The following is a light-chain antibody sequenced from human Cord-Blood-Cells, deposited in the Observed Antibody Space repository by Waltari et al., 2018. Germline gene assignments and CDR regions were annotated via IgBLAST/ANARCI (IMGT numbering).Light chain of an antibody. CDR3: CSYAGSSTLV. CDR2: EGS. V-gene: IGLV2-23*01. Sequence: QSPLTQPPSVSASPGQSITISCTGTSSYRGSDNLLSWYQQHPGKAPKLMIYEGSKRPSGVSNRFSGSKSGNTASLTISGLQAEDEADYYCCSYAGSSTLVFGGGTKLTVL. J-gene: IGLJ2*01. CDR1: SSYRGSDNL.